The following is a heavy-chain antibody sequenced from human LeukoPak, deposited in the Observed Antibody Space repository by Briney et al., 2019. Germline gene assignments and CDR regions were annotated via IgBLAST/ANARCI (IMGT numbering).Heavy chain of an antibody. Sequence: GGSLRLSCAASGFTFSSYSMNWVRQAPGKGLEWVSSISSSSSYIYYADSVKGRFTISRDHAKNSLYLQMNSLRAEDTAVYYCARDHSTCGMDVWGQGTTVTVSS. V-gene: IGHV3-21*01. J-gene: IGHJ6*02. CDR2: ISSSSSYI. CDR3: ARDHSTCGMDV. CDR1: GFTFSSYS. D-gene: IGHD2-2*01.